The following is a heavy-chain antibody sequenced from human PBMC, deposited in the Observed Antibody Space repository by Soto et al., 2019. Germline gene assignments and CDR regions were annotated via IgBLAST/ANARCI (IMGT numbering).Heavy chain of an antibody. Sequence: SVKVSCKASGGTFSRYAISWVRQAPGQGLEWMGGIIPIFGTPNYAQKFQGRVTITADESTSTAYMELSSLSSDDTAVHYCAKEGVAGPNEAFDIWGQGTMVTVSS. CDR3: AKEGVAGPNEAFDI. CDR1: GGTFSRYA. D-gene: IGHD6-19*01. V-gene: IGHV1-69*13. CDR2: IIPIFGTP. J-gene: IGHJ3*02.